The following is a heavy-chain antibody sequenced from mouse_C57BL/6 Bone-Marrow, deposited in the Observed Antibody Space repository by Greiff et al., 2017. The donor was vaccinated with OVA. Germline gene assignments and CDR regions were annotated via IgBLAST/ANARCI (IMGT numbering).Heavy chain of an antibody. V-gene: IGHV1-50*01. CDR3: ARDDGYYSWFAY. J-gene: IGHJ3*01. CDR2: IDPSDSYT. CDR1: GYTFTSYW. D-gene: IGHD2-3*01. Sequence: QVHVKQPGAELVKPGASVKLSCKASGYTFTSYWMQWVKQRPGQGLEWIGEIDPSDSYTNYNQKFKGKATLTVDTSSSTAYMQLSSLTSEDSAVYYCARDDGYYSWFAYWGQGTLVTVSA.